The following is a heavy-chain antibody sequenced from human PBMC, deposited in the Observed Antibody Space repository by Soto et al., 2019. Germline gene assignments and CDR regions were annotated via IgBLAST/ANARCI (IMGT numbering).Heavy chain of an antibody. CDR2: IKQDGSDK. D-gene: IGHD6-19*01. CDR1: GFTFSSYW. J-gene: IGHJ4*02. CDR3: ARGTGAAVAADY. Sequence: EVQLVESGGGLVQPGGSLRLSCAASGFTFSSYWMSWVRQAPGKGLEWVANIKQDGSDKFYVDSVKGRFTISRDNAKNSLYLQMNSLRAEDTAVYYCARGTGAAVAADYWGQGTLVTVSS. V-gene: IGHV3-7*01.